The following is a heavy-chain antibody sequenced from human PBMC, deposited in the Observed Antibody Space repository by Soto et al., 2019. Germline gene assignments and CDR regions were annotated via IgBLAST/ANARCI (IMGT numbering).Heavy chain of an antibody. V-gene: IGHV3-73*02. D-gene: IGHD6-19*01. Sequence: QLVESGGALVQPGESLKLSCAASGLSFSGSAIQWVRQAPGKGLEWVGRIRTDANTYATASAASVTSRFTISRDDSRNTAYLQMNSLKTEDTAVYFCTRRQFYYSGLDVWGQGTTVIVSS. CDR1: GLSFSGSA. CDR2: IRTDANTYAT. J-gene: IGHJ6*02. CDR3: TRRQFYYSGLDV.